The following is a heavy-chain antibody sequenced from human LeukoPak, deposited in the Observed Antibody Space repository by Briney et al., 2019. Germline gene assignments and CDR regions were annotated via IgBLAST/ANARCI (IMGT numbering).Heavy chain of an antibody. D-gene: IGHD6-6*01. CDR1: GGSLSSSGYY. J-gene: IGHJ4*02. CDR2: IYYSGST. V-gene: IGHV4-39*01. Sequence: SETLSLTCIVSGGSLSSSGYYWGWIRQPPGEGLEWIGNIYYSGSTYYNPSLKSRVTISVDTSKNQFSLKLSSVTAADTAVYYCARYSGFQFDYWGQGTLVTVSS. CDR3: ARYSGFQFDY.